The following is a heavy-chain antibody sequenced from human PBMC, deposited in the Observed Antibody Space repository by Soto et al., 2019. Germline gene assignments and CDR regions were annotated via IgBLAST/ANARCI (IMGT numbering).Heavy chain of an antibody. CDR2: ISGSGGST. CDR1: EFTFSSYA. Sequence: GGSLRLSCAASEFTFSSYALSWVRQAPGKGLEWVSTISGSGGSTYYADSVKGRFTISRDNSKNTLYLQMNSLRAEDTAVFYCAKALKLDWGSAYYGMDVWGQGTTVTVSS. D-gene: IGHD7-27*01. J-gene: IGHJ6*02. CDR3: AKALKLDWGSAYYGMDV. V-gene: IGHV3-23*01.